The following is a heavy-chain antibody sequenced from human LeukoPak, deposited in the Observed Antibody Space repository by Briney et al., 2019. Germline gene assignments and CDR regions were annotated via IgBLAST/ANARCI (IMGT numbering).Heavy chain of an antibody. CDR2: ISGSAYNS. J-gene: IGHJ4*02. CDR1: GFTFSSYG. V-gene: IGHV3-23*01. CDR3: AKHSGSYFIYYVDS. Sequence: PGGSLTLSCAASGFTFSSYGMSWVRQAPSKGLEWVSTISGSAYNSYYADSVKGRFTISRDNSTNTLYLQMNSLRAEDTALYYCAKHSGSYFIYYVDSWGQGTLVTVPS. D-gene: IGHD1-26*01.